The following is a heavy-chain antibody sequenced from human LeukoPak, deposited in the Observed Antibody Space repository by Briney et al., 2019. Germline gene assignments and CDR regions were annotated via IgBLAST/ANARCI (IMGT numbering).Heavy chain of an antibody. J-gene: IGHJ2*01. Sequence: PGGSLRLSCAASGFRFSDYYMSWTRQAPGKGLEWFSYISSPGSTTYYADSVKGRFTISRDNAKNSLSLQMNSLRADDTAVYYCASGIQPRLSWFFDLWGRGTLVTVSS. CDR3: ASGIQPRLSWFFDL. V-gene: IGHV3-11*01. CDR2: ISSPGSTT. D-gene: IGHD5-18*01. CDR1: GFRFSDYY.